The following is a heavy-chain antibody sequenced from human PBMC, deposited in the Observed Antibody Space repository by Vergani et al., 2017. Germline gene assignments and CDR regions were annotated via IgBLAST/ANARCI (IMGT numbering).Heavy chain of an antibody. J-gene: IGHJ4*02. CDR3: VRSRSFYFDN. V-gene: IGHV1-2*02. CDR1: GYTFTDFF. Sequence: LVQSGPEVKEPGASVKVSCLVSGYTFTDFFLAWVRQIPGERPEWMGWINPTGSRRYAEQFEGRGTMTTDTSIKAVVLAMTGLRSDDTAVHYCVRSRSFYFDNWGQGTMIAVSS. CDR2: INPTGSR.